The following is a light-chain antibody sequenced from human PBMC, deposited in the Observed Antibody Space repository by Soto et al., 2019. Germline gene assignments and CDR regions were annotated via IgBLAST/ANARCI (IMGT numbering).Light chain of an antibody. J-gene: IGLJ3*02. CDR1: NGDVGTYDL. CDR3: CSFAGSNSWV. Sequence: QSVLTQPASVSGSPGQSITISCTGTNGDVGTYDLVSWYQHHPGAAPKLMVYEATRRPSGISNRFSGSKSGNTASLTISGLQAEDEAAYYCCSFAGSNSWVFGGGTKLTVL. V-gene: IGLV2-23*01. CDR2: EAT.